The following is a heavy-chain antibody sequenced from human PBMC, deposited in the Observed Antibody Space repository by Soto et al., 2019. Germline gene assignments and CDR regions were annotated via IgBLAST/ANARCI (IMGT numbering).Heavy chain of an antibody. Sequence: PGGSLRLSCGASGFTFSSYAMSWVRQAPGKGLEWVSGITGTGGGTYYADSVKGRFTISRDNSKNTLYLQMNSLRAEDTAVYYCAKALKYSSKDAFDIWGQGTMVTVSS. D-gene: IGHD6-19*01. J-gene: IGHJ3*02. CDR2: ITGTGGGT. CDR3: AKALKYSSKDAFDI. V-gene: IGHV3-23*01. CDR1: GFTFSSYA.